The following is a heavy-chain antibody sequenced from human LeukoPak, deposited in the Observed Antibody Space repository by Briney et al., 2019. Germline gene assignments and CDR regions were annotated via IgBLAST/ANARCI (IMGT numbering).Heavy chain of an antibody. CDR2: IYTSGST. V-gene: IGHV4-61*02. Sequence: SQTLSLTCTVSGGSISSGSYYWSWIRQPAGKGLEWIGRIYTSGSTNYNPSLKSRVTISVDTSKNQFSLKLSSVTAADTAVYYCARDTLTGNVNSGSYEGYWGQGTLVTVSS. CDR3: ARDTLTGNVNSGSYEGY. CDR1: GGSISSGSYY. J-gene: IGHJ4*02. D-gene: IGHD1-26*01.